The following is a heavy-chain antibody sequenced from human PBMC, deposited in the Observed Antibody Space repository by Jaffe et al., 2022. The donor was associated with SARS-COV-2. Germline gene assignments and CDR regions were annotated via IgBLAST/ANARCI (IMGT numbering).Heavy chain of an antibody. V-gene: IGHV3-23*01. D-gene: IGHD5-12*01. Sequence: EVQLLESGGGLVQPGGSLRLSCATSGFTISAYAMAWVRQAPGKGLEWLSSITSNADNTYYADSVKGRFTISRDNSRSTIYLHVNNLRAEDTAVYYCAKAVATTGGHFDYWGQGTLVTVSS. CDR1: GFTISAYA. CDR2: ITSNADNT. CDR3: AKAVATTGGHFDY. J-gene: IGHJ4*02.